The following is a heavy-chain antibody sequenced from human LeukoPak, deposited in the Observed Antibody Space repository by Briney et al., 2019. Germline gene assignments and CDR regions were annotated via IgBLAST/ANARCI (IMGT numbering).Heavy chain of an antibody. V-gene: IGHV3-66*01. CDR1: GFTVSSTY. CDR2: IFSGGST. D-gene: IGHD5-24*01. Sequence: GGSLRLSCAASGFTVSSTYMSWVRQAPGKGLEWVAVIFSGGSTYYTDSVKGRFTISRDTSKNTLYVQMNSLRVEDTAVYYCARGLVEMATIYLDYWGQGTLVTVSS. CDR3: ARGLVEMATIYLDY. J-gene: IGHJ4*02.